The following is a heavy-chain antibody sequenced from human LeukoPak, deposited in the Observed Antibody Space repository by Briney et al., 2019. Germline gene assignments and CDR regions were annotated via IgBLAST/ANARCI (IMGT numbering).Heavy chain of an antibody. CDR2: IIPIFGTA. J-gene: IGHJ4*02. V-gene: IGHV1-69*13. Sequence: ASVKVSCKASGGTFSSYAISWVRQAPGQGLEWMGGIIPIFGTANYAQKFQGRVTITADESTSTAYMGLSSLRSEDTAVYYCAKGIVVAGHFDYWGQGTLVTVSS. D-gene: IGHD6-19*01. CDR3: AKGIVVAGHFDY. CDR1: GGTFSSYA.